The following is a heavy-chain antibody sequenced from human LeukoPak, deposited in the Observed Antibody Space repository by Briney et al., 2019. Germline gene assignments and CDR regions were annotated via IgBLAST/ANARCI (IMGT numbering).Heavy chain of an antibody. CDR2: ISSSSSYI. Sequence: GGSLRLSCAASGFTVSSNYMSWVRQAPGKGLEWVSSISSSSSYIYYADSVKGRFTISRDNAKNSLYLQMNSLRAEDTAVYYCARASPHSSGYRVVRYYYYMDVWGKGTTVTVSS. J-gene: IGHJ6*03. CDR1: GFTVSSNY. D-gene: IGHD3-22*01. CDR3: ARASPHSSGYRVVRYYYYMDV. V-gene: IGHV3-21*01.